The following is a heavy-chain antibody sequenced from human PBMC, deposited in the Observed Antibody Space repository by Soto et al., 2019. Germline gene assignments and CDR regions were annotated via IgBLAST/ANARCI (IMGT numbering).Heavy chain of an antibody. CDR3: ARERVVVPAAPSAYYYYMDG. CDR2: IYYSGST. J-gene: IGHJ6*03. Sequence: PSETLSLTCTVSGGSISSGGYYWSWIRQHPGKGLEWIGYIYYSGSTYYNPSLKSRVTISVDTSKNQFSLKLSSVTAADTAVYYCARERVVVPAAPSAYYYYMDGWGKGTTVTVSS. V-gene: IGHV4-31*03. D-gene: IGHD2-2*01. CDR1: GGSISSGGYY.